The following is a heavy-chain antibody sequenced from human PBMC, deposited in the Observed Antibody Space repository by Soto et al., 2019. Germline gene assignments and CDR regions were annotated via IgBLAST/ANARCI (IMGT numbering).Heavy chain of an antibody. CDR1: GFTFSSNY. V-gene: IGHV3-53*01. J-gene: IGHJ6*02. Sequence: GSLRLSCAASGFTFSSNYMSWVRQAPGKGLEWVSVIYSGGSTYYADSVKGRFTISRDNSKNTLYLQMNSLRAEDTAVYYCARDGFGSESYYYYYGMDVWGQGTTVTVSS. CDR2: IYSGGST. CDR3: ARDGFGSESYYYYYGMDV. D-gene: IGHD3-16*01.